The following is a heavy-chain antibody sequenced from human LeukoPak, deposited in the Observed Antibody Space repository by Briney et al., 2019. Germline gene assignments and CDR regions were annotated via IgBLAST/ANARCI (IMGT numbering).Heavy chain of an antibody. J-gene: IGHJ2*01. CDR2: IKQDGSEK. D-gene: IGHD6-19*01. CDR3: ARANPPIAVAGGLYFDL. V-gene: IGHV3-7*01. Sequence: GGSLRLSCAASGFTFSSYWMSWVRQAPGKGLEWVANIKQDGSEKYYVDSVKGRFTISRDNAKNSLYLQMNSLRAEDTAVYYCARANPPIAVAGGLYFDLWGRGTLVTVSS. CDR1: GFTFSSYW.